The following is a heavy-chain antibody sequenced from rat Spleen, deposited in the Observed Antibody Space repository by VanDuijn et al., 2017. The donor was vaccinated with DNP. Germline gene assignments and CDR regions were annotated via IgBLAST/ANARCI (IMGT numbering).Heavy chain of an antibody. V-gene: IGHV5-31*01. Sequence: EVQLVESGGGLVQPGGSLKLSCVASGFIFSNYWMTWIRQAPGKWLEWVASITNSGDSSYYSDSVKGRFSISRDNAQNTLYLQMNSLRSEDTATYFCTRDRGGYNSPFAYWGQGVMVTVSS. J-gene: IGHJ2*01. CDR2: ITNSGDSS. CDR1: GFIFSNYW. CDR3: TRDRGGYNSPFAY. D-gene: IGHD1-4*01.